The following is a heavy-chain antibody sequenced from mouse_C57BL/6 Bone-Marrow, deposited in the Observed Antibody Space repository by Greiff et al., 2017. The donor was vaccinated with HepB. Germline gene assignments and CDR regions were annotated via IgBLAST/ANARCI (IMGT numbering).Heavy chain of an antibody. V-gene: IGHV7-1*01. D-gene: IGHD2-13*01. CDR1: GFTFSDFY. J-gene: IGHJ1*03. CDR3: ARERYGGYPGYFDG. CDR2: SRNKANDYTT. Sequence: EVKVVESGGGLVQSGRSLRLSCATSGFTFSDFYMEWVRQAPGKGLEWIAASRNKANDYTTEYSASVKGRFIVSRDTSQSILYLQMNALRAEDTAMYYCARERYGGYPGYFDGWGTGTTVTVSS.